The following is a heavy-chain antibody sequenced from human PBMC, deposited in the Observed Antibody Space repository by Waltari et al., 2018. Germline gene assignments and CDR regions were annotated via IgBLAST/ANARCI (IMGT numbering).Heavy chain of an antibody. CDR3: ARHWKRSGYRFDP. D-gene: IGHD5-12*01. Sequence: QLQLQESGPGLVKPSGTLSLTCGVSGESMSSTDVWNWVRQPPGKGLEWIGQVRLSGRTNYNPSFASRVTVAVDTFNNQFSLTLTSATAADTAVYYCARHWKRSGYRFDPWGQGTLVTVSS. CDR1: GESMSSTDV. J-gene: IGHJ5*02. CDR2: VRLSGRT. V-gene: IGHV4-4*02.